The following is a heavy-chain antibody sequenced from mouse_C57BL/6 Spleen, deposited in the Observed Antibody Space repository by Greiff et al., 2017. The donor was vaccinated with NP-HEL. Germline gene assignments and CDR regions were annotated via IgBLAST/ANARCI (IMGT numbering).Heavy chain of an antibody. J-gene: IGHJ2*01. CDR3: ARKEVYAGSSYEYYYDY. V-gene: IGHV1-52*01. Sequence: VQLQQPGAELVRPGSSVKLSCKASGYTFTSYWMHWVKQRPIQGLEWIGNIDPSDSETHYIQKFKDKATLTVDKSSSTAYMQLSSLTSEDSAVYYWARKEVYAGSSYEYYYDYWGQGTTLTVSS. D-gene: IGHD1-1*01. CDR1: GYTFTSYW. CDR2: IDPSDSET.